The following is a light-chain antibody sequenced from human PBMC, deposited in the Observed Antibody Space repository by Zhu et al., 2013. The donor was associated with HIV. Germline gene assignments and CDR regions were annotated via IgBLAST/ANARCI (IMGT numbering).Light chain of an antibody. CDR3: QQSYGSLSWT. V-gene: IGKV1-39*01. J-gene: IGKJ1*01. Sequence: DIQMTQSPSSLSASVGGRVTITCRASQSITNYLHWYQQKPGKAPKLLIYAASSLQSGVPSRFSGSGSGTDFTLTISSLQPEDFATYYCQQSYGSLSWTFGQGTTVEIK. CDR1: QSITNY. CDR2: AAS.